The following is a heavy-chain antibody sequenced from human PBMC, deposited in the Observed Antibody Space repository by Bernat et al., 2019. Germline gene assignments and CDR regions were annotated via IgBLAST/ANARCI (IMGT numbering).Heavy chain of an antibody. CDR3: ARDYYDSSGYEEGSMPFDY. V-gene: IGHV1-69*02. CDR2: IIPILGIA. CDR1: GGTFSSYT. J-gene: IGHJ4*02. D-gene: IGHD3-22*01. Sequence: QVQLVQSGAEVKKPGSSVKVSCKASGGTFSSYTISWVRQAPGQGLEWMGRIIPILGIANYAQKFQGRVMITADKSTSTAYMELSSLRSEDTAVYYCARDYYDSSGYEEGSMPFDYWGQGTLVTVSS.